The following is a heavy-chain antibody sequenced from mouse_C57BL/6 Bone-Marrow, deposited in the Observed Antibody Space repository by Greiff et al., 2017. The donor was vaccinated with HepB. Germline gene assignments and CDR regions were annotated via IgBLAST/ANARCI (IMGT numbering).Heavy chain of an antibody. CDR2: IDPENGDT. CDR1: GFNIKDAY. CDR3: TTWGRRGNY. J-gene: IGHJ2*01. V-gene: IGHV14-4*01. Sequence: VQLQQSGAELVRPGASVKLSCTASGFNIKDAYMHWVKQRPDQGLEWIGWIDPENGDTEYASKFQGRATITADQSSNTAYLQLSSLTSEDTAVYYCTTWGRRGNYWGQGTTLTVSS. D-gene: IGHD2-12*01.